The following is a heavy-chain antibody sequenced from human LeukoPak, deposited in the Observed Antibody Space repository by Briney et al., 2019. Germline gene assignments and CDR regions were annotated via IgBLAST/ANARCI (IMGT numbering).Heavy chain of an antibody. CDR3: ARDLRDGYDY. Sequence: ASVKVSCKASGHTFTRRAMHWVRQAPGQRLEWMGWINVGNGNTKYSQEFQGRVTITRDTSASTAHMELSSLRSEDMAVYYCARDLRDGYDYWGQGTLVTVSS. V-gene: IGHV1-3*03. D-gene: IGHD5-24*01. J-gene: IGHJ4*02. CDR2: INVGNGNT. CDR1: GHTFTRRA.